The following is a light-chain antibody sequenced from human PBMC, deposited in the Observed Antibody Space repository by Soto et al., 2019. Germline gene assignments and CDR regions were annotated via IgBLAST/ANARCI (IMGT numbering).Light chain of an antibody. CDR1: SGHGNYV. Sequence: QLVLTQSPSASASLGASVKLTCTLSSGHGNYVIAWHQQQPEKGPRYLMKVKSDGSHSKGDGIPDRFSGSSSGAERYLAISSLQSEDEADYYFQTWDTVNVVFGGGTKLTVL. V-gene: IGLV4-69*01. CDR2: VKSDGSH. CDR3: QTWDTVNVV. J-gene: IGLJ2*01.